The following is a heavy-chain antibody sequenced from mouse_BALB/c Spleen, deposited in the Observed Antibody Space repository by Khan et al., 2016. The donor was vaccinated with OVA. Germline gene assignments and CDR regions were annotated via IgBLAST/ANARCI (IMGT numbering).Heavy chain of an antibody. J-gene: IGHJ3*01. CDR2: IDPTTGYT. D-gene: IGHD2-1*01. Sequence: QIQLVQSGAELAKPGASMKMSCKASGYTFTTYWMHWVKQRPGQGLEWIGYIDPTTGYTEYNQKFKDRATLTTDKSSSTAYMQLSSLTSEDSAVYYCARRGRDGIFAYWGQGTLVTVSA. V-gene: IGHV1-7*01. CDR3: ARRGRDGIFAY. CDR1: GYTFTTYW.